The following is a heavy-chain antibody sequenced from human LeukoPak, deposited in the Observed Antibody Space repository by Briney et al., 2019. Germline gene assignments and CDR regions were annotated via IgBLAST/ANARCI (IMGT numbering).Heavy chain of an antibody. Sequence: PSQTLSLTCTVSGGSISSGDYYWSWIRQPPGKGLEWIGYIYYSGSTNYNPSLKSRVTISVDTSKNQFSLKLSSVTAADTAVYYCARGGYCSSTSCSSRETYWYFDLWGRGTLVTVSS. CDR2: IYYSGST. CDR3: ARGGYCSSTSCSSRETYWYFDL. D-gene: IGHD2-2*03. CDR1: GGSISSGDYY. V-gene: IGHV4-30-4*08. J-gene: IGHJ2*01.